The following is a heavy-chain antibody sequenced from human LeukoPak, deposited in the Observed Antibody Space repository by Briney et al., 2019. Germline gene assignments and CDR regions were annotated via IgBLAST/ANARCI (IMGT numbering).Heavy chain of an antibody. V-gene: IGHV1-18*01. D-gene: IGHD6-19*01. Sequence: GASVKVSCKASGYIFTSYGISWMRQAPGQGLEFMGWISPYNGNTNSVQKLQGRVTMTTDTSTNTAYMELRSLRSDDTAVYYCARALTRIAVAGTGGYWGQGTLDTVSS. J-gene: IGHJ4*02. CDR3: ARALTRIAVAGTGGY. CDR2: ISPYNGNT. CDR1: GYIFTSYG.